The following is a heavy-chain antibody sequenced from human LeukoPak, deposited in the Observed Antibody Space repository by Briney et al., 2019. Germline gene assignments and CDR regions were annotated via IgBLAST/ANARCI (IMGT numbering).Heavy chain of an antibody. D-gene: IGHD3-16*01. CDR1: GFTFSSYG. CDR3: AVTPGGYSDY. CDR2: VSGSGYST. J-gene: IGHJ4*02. V-gene: IGHV3-23*01. Sequence: QPGGTLRLSCAASGFTFSSYGMSWVRQAPGKGLEWVSSVSGSGYSTYHADSVKGRFTISRDNSKNTLYLHMNSLRAEDTAVYFCAVTPGGYSDYWGQGTLVTVSS.